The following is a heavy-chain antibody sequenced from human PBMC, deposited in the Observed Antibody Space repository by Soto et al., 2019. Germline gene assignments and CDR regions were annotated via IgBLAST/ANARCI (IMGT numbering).Heavy chain of an antibody. CDR3: ARRYGSSFDY. CDR1: GGSISNYY. V-gene: IGHV4-59*08. J-gene: IGHJ4*02. Sequence: QVKLQESGPGLVKPSETLSLTCTVSGGSISNYYWSWIRQPPGKGLEWIGYIYYSGSTNYNPSLKSRVTLSVDTSTNQFSLKLSSVTAADTAVYYCARRYGSSFDYWGPGTLVTVSS. CDR2: IYYSGST. D-gene: IGHD3-10*01.